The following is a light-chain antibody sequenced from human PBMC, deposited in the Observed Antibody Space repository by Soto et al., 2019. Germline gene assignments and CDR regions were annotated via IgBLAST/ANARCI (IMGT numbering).Light chain of an antibody. CDR3: QHYNDYPWT. CDR1: QSINRY. CDR2: DAS. V-gene: IGKV1-5*01. Sequence: DIQMTQSPSTLSASVGDRVTIPCRASQSINRYLAWYQQKPGKAPKLLIYDASSLEDGVPSRFSGSGSGTVFTLTISCLQPDDFATYYSQHYNDYPWTFGQGTKVEI. J-gene: IGKJ1*01.